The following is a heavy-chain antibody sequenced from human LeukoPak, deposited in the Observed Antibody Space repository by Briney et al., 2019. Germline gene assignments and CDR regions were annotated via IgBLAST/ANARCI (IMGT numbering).Heavy chain of an antibody. CDR1: AASIRNNH. J-gene: IGHJ4*02. CDR2: IYSTGST. Sequence: SETLSLTCTVSAASIRNNHWSWIRQPPGEGLEWIGYIYSTGSTSYNPSLKSRVTISVDTSKNQFSLNLTSVTAADTAVYYCARRFYYDGHHDSWGQGTLVTVSS. V-gene: IGHV4-59*08. D-gene: IGHD3-22*01. CDR3: ARRFYYDGHHDS.